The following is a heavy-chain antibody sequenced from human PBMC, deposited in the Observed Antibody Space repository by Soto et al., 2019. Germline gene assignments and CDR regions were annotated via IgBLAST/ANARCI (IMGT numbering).Heavy chain of an antibody. CDR1: GGSLSSATYY. CDR3: AREETGNDALDI. D-gene: IGHD1-1*01. V-gene: IGHV4-31*11. CDR2: FYHSGST. J-gene: IGHJ3*02. Sequence: GPGPPGASETLSLTCAVSGGSLSSATYYWSWIRQHPGKGVEWIGYFYHSGSTYYKPSLRSRVTISLDTSKNQFSLNLRSVTDADTAIYYCAREETGNDALDIWGQGTLVTVSS.